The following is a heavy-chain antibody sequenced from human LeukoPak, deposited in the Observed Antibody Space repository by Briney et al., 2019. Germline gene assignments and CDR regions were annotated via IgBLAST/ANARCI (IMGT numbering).Heavy chain of an antibody. CDR2: IYYSGST. D-gene: IGHD3-3*01. CDR3: ARESPTHYDAWIGYNHEPSYYYYYHMDV. V-gene: IGHV4-39*07. CDR1: GGSMSSSSHY. Sequence: PSETLSLTCSVSGGSMSSSSHYWGWIRQPPGKGLEWIGTIYYSGSTHYNPSLNSRVSISVDTSKRQFSLRLRSVTAADTAVYYCARESPTHYDAWIGYNHEPSYYYYYHMDVWGKGIKVTVSS. J-gene: IGHJ6*03.